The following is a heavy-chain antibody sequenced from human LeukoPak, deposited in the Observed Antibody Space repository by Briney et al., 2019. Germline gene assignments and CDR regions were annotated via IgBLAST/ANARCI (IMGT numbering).Heavy chain of an antibody. D-gene: IGHD3-9*01. CDR3: ARPAYYDISGRDV. CDR2: ISYDGSNK. J-gene: IGHJ6*02. Sequence: PGGSLRLSCAASGFTFSSYAMHWVRQAPGKGLEWVAVISYDGSNKYYADSVKGRFTISRDNSKNTLYLQMKSLRAEDTAVYYCARPAYYDISGRDVWGQGTTVTVSS. CDR1: GFTFSSYA. V-gene: IGHV3-30*14.